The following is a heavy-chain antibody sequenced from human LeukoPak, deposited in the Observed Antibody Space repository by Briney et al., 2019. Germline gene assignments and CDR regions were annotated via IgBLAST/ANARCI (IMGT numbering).Heavy chain of an antibody. CDR2: ISFDGSNK. CDR3: AKGKDLYGALDI. Sequence: PGRSLRLSCAASGFTVSTSVMHWVRQAPGKGLDWVAIISFDGSNKYYTDSVNGRFTISRDTSENTVYLQMNSLGVEDTALYYCAKGKDLYGALDIWGQGTRVTVSS. V-gene: IGHV3-30*18. J-gene: IGHJ3*02. D-gene: IGHD3-10*01. CDR1: GFTVSTSV.